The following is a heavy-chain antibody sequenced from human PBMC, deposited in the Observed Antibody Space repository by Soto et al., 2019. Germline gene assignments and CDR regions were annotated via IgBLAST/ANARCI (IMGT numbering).Heavy chain of an antibody. D-gene: IGHD3-10*01. Sequence: SVKGSCKASGGTFSSYAISWVRQALGQGLEWMGGIIPIFGTANYAQKFQGRVTITADESTSTAYMELSSLRSEDTAVYYCARDGHNRGMVPFDYCGQGTLVTVYS. V-gene: IGHV1-69*13. CDR3: ARDGHNRGMVPFDY. CDR2: IIPIFGTA. CDR1: GGTFSSYA. J-gene: IGHJ4*02.